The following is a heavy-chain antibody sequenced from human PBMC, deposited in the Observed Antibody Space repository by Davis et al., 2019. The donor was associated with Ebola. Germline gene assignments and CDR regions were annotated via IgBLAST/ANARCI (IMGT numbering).Heavy chain of an antibody. D-gene: IGHD3-10*01. CDR3: ARDGGWLDP. J-gene: IGHJ5*02. CDR1: GYTFTGYY. V-gene: IGHV1-2*04. CDR2: INPNSGGT. Sequence: ASVKVSCKASGYTFTGYYMHWVRQAPGQGLEWMGWINPNSGGTNYAQKFQGWVTMTTDTSTNTATMELRSLTSDDTAVYYCARDGGWLDPWGQGTLVTVSS.